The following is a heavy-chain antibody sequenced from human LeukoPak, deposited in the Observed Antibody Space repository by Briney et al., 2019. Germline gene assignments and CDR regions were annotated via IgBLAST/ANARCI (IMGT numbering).Heavy chain of an antibody. CDR1: GFTFSNAW. Sequence: PGGSLRLSCAGSGFTFSNAWMNWVRQAPGKGLEWVGRIKSKTDGGTTDYAAPVKGRFTISRDDSKNTLYLQMNSLKTEDTAVYYCTTLDDFWSGQGDAFDIWGQGTMVTVSS. CDR2: IKSKTDGGTT. V-gene: IGHV3-15*07. D-gene: IGHD3-3*01. J-gene: IGHJ3*02. CDR3: TTLDDFWSGQGDAFDI.